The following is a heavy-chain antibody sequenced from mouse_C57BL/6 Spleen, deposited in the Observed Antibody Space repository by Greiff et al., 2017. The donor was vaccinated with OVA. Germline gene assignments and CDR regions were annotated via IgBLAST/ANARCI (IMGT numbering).Heavy chain of an antibody. Sequence: VQLQQSGGDLVKPGGSLKLSCAASGFTFSSYGMSWVRQTPDKRLEWGATISSGGSYTYYTDSVTGRFTISRDNAKNTLYLQMSRQNAEDTAIYYCALTLSYWGQGTTLTVSS. J-gene: IGHJ2*01. CDR1: GFTFSSYG. V-gene: IGHV5-6*01. CDR3: ALTLSY. CDR2: ISSGGSYT. D-gene: IGHD1-3*01.